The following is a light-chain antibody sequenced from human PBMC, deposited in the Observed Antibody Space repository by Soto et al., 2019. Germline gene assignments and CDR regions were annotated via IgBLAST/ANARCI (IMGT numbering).Light chain of an antibody. Sequence: EIVMTQSPATLSVSPGESITLSCRASQSVRSNLAWYQQKPGQAPRLLIYGTSTRATGFPARFSGSGSGTEFTLTIRSLQSEDFAVYYCQQYNNWPRTFGQGTKLEIK. V-gene: IGKV3-15*01. J-gene: IGKJ2*02. CDR3: QQYNNWPRT. CDR2: GTS. CDR1: QSVRSN.